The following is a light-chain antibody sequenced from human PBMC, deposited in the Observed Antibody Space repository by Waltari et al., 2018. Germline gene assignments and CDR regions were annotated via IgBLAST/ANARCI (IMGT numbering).Light chain of an antibody. CDR3: QQYNNWPPWT. J-gene: IGKJ1*01. CDR1: QNINNN. CDR2: AAS. V-gene: IGKV3-15*01. Sequence: ETLMTQSPATLSASPGERVTLSCRASQNINNNLAWYQQKPGQTPRFLIYAASTRATGIPVRFSGGGSGTEFTLTISSLQSEDFAVYYCQQYNNWPPWTFGQGTKVE.